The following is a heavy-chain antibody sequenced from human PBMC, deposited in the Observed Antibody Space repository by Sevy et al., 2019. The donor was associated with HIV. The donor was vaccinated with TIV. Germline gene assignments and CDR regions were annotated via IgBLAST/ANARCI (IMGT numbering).Heavy chain of an antibody. CDR1: GFTFSSYA. J-gene: IGHJ6*02. CDR3: ARAMIGETGTAYYYYYGMDV. CDR2: ISYDGSNK. V-gene: IGHV3-30*04. Sequence: GESLKISCAASGFTFSSYAMHWVRQAPGKGPEWVAVISYDGSNKYYADSVKGRFTISRDNSKNTLYLQMNSLRAEDTAVYYCARAMIGETGTAYYYYYGMDVWGQGTTVTVSS. D-gene: IGHD3-10*02.